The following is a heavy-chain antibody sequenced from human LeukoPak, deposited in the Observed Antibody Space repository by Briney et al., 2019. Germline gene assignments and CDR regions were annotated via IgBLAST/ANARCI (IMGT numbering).Heavy chain of an antibody. CDR1: GGSISSGSYY. CDR2: IYTSGST. J-gene: IGHJ5*02. Sequence: SQTLSLTCTVSGGSISSGSYYWSWIRQPAGKGLEWIGRIYTSGSTNYNPSLKSRVTISVDTSKNQFSLKLSSVTAADTAVYYCARGIAAAGTLCWFDPWGQGTLVTVSS. CDR3: ARGIAAAGTLCWFDP. D-gene: IGHD6-13*01. V-gene: IGHV4-61*02.